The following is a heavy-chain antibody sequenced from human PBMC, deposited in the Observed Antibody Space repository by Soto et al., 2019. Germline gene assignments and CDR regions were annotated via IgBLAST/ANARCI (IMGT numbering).Heavy chain of an antibody. CDR2: ISSSGTTI. V-gene: IGHV3-48*03. D-gene: IGHD4-17*01. CDR1: GFTFSSYE. Sequence: EVQLVESGGVLVQPGGSLRLSCAASGFTFSSYEMNWVRQAPGKGLEWISYISSSGTTIYYADSVKGRFTISRDNAKNSLYLQMNSLIAEDTAVYYCAREDDYGDDGGWFDPWGQGTLVTVSS. J-gene: IGHJ5*02. CDR3: AREDDYGDDGGWFDP.